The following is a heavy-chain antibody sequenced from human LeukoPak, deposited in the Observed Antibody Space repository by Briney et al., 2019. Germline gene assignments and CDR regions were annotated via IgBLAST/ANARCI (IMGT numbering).Heavy chain of an antibody. J-gene: IGHJ4*02. V-gene: IGHV3-23*01. CDR2: IIGSGGST. CDR1: GFTFSSYA. Sequence: GGSLRLSCAASGFTFSSYAMNWVRQAPGKGLEWVTTIIGSGGSTYYADSVKGRFTISRDNSKNTLYLQMNSLRAEDTAVYYCAKGHTDSEWLYFDSWGQGSLVTVSS. CDR3: AKGHTDSEWLYFDS. D-gene: IGHD5-12*01.